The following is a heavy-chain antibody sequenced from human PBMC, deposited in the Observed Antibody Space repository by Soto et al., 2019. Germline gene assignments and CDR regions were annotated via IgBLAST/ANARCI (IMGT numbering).Heavy chain of an antibody. D-gene: IGHD5-18*01. CDR2: IIPIFGTA. CDR1: GGTLSSYA. Sequence: SVKVSCKASGGTLSSYAISWVRQAPGQGLEWMGGIIPIFGTANYAQKFQGRVTITADESTSTAYMELSSLRSEDTAVYYCASMVTQYYYYYGMDVWGQGTTVTVSS. V-gene: IGHV1-69*13. J-gene: IGHJ6*02. CDR3: ASMVTQYYYYYGMDV.